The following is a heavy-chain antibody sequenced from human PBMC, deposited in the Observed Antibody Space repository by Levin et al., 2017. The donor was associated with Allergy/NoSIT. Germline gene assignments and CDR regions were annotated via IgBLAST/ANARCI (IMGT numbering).Heavy chain of an antibody. CDR2: IYTSGST. J-gene: IGHJ6*03. Sequence: SCTVSGGSISSGSYYWSWIRQPAGKGLEWIGRIYTSGSTNYNPSLKSRVTISVDTSKNQFSLKLSSVTAADTAVYYCARGVPYYYDYYMDVWGKGTTVTVSS. CDR1: GGSISSGSYY. CDR3: ARGVPYYYDYYMDV. D-gene: IGHD5/OR15-5a*01. V-gene: IGHV4-61*02.